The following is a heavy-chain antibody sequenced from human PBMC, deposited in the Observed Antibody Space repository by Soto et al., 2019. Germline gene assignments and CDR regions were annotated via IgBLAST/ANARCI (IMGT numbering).Heavy chain of an antibody. J-gene: IGHJ4*02. CDR3: AKGAWGSFGWEV. CDR1: GGSLTTYY. V-gene: IGHV4-59*01. Sequence: SETLSLTCTVSGGSLTTYYWTWIRQPPGKGLEWIGYIHYTGSTKYNPSLKSRVTLSLDTSKNNFSLRLKSVTAADTATYYCAKGAWGSFGWEVWGQGARVTVSS. CDR2: IHYTGST. D-gene: IGHD7-27*01.